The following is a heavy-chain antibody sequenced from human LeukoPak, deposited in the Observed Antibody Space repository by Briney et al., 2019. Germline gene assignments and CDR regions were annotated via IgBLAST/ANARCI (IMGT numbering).Heavy chain of an antibody. CDR1: GYTFSGYY. J-gene: IGHJ4*02. D-gene: IGHD3-3*01. CDR3: ARDGEVLRFLQWSNPVDY. CDR2: INPYSGDT. V-gene: IGHV1-2*02. Sequence: ASVKVSCKASGYTFSGYYIHWVRQAPGQGLEWMGWINPYSGDTDYARKFQGRVTMTRDTSISTAYMELSRLGSDDTAVYYCARDGEVLRFLQWSNPVDYWGQGTLVTVSS.